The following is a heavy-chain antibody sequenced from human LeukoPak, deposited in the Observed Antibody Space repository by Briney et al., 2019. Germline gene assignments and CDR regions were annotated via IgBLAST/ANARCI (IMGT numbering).Heavy chain of an antibody. D-gene: IGHD6-19*01. J-gene: IGHJ5*02. CDR1: GGSISSYY. Sequence: PSETLSLTCTVSGGSISSYYWSWIRQPAGKGLEWIGRIYTSGSTNYNTSLKSRVTMSVDTSKNQFSLKLSSVTAADTAVYYCARGGLAVAGRGFDPWGQGTLVTVSS. CDR3: ARGGLAVAGRGFDP. V-gene: IGHV4-4*07. CDR2: IYTSGST.